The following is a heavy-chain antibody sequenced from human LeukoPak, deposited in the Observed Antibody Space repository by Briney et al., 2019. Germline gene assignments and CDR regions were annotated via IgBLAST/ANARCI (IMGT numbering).Heavy chain of an antibody. CDR1: GYSISSNYY. D-gene: IGHD5-24*01. V-gene: IGHV4-38-2*02. CDR2: IYHPVDT. CDR3: ARPDFDEMASHPYDL. J-gene: IGHJ2*01. Sequence: SETLSLTCTVSGYSISSNYYWAWIRQPPGKWLEWIGSIYHPVDTSYNPSLKSRITMSVDTSKNQFSLNLSSVTAADTAVYYCARPDFDEMASHPYDLWGRGTLVTVSS.